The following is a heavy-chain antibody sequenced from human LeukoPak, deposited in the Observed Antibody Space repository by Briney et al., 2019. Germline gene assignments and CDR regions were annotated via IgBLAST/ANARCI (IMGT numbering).Heavy chain of an antibody. V-gene: IGHV1-2*06. CDR1: GYTFTGYY. CDR3: ARGYCSGGSCYSVENWFDP. D-gene: IGHD2-15*01. J-gene: IGHJ5*02. Sequence: ASVKVSCKAAGYTFTGYYMLWVRQAPGQGLEWMGRINPNSGGTNYAQKFPGRVTMTRDTSISTAYMELSRLRSDDTAVYYCARGYCSGGSCYSVENWFDPWGQGTLVTVSS. CDR2: INPNSGGT.